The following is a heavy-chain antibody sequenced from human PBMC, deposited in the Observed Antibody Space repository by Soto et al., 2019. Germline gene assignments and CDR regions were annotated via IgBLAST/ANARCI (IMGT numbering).Heavy chain of an antibody. J-gene: IGHJ4*02. CDR2: INPSGGST. Sequence: XSVKVSCKASVYTFTSYYMNWVRQAPGQGLEWMGIINPSGGSTSYAQKFQGRVTMTRDTSTSTVYMELSSLRSEDTAVYYCARVSGYYHYDFDYWGQGTLVTVSS. CDR1: VYTFTSYY. V-gene: IGHV1-46*01. D-gene: IGHD3-3*01. CDR3: ARVSGYYHYDFDY.